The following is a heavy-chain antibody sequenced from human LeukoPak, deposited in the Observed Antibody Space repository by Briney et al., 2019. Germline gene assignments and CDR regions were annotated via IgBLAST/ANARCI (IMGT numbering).Heavy chain of an antibody. V-gene: IGHV4-39*01. J-gene: IGHJ5*02. D-gene: IGHD3-10*01. CDR2: IYYSGTT. Sequence: SETLSLTCSVSGGSISSPNHDWAWIRQPPGQGLEWIGSIYYSGTTYYNLSLKSRVTLSVDTSQNQFSLKLSSVTAADTAIYFCARSLGANTWVGDWFDPWGQGTLVTVSP. CDR3: ARSLGANTWVGDWFDP. CDR1: GGSISSPNHD.